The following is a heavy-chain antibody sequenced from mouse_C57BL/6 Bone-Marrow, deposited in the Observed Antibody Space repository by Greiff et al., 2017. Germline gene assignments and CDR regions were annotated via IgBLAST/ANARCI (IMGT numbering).Heavy chain of an antibody. J-gene: IGHJ2*01. Sequence: QVQLQQPGAELVKPGASVKLSCKASGYTFTSYWMHWVKQRPGQGLEWIGMIHPNSGSTNYNEKFKSKATLTVDKSSSTAYMQLSSLTSEDSAVYYCARRYGEGYLDYWGQGTTLTVSS. CDR1: GYTFTSYW. V-gene: IGHV1-64*01. CDR3: ARRYGEGYLDY. CDR2: IHPNSGST. D-gene: IGHD2-14*01.